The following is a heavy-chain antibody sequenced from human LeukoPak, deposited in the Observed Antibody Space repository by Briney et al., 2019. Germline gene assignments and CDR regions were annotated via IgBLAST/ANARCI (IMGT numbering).Heavy chain of an antibody. CDR1: GFTFSSYA. CDR3: ANTLTTVVIPGAFDI. Sequence: PGGSLRLSCAASGFTFSSYAVSWVRHTPGKGLEWVSAISGSGGSTYYADSVKGRFTISRDNSKNTLYLQMNSLRAEDTAVYYCANTLTTVVIPGAFDIWGQGTMVTVSS. J-gene: IGHJ3*02. D-gene: IGHD4-23*01. V-gene: IGHV3-23*01. CDR2: ISGSGGST.